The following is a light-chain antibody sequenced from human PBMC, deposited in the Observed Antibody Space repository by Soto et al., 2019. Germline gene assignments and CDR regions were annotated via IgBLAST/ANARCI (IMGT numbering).Light chain of an antibody. V-gene: IGKV1-17*01. CDR3: QQYNSYRT. J-gene: IGKJ1*01. CDR1: QGIRND. CDR2: AAS. Sequence: DIQLTQSPSFLSASVGDRVTITCRASQGIRNDLGWYQQKPGKAPKRLIYAASSLQSGVPSRFSGSGSGTEFALTISSLQPDDFATYYCQQYNSYRTFGQGTKVDIK.